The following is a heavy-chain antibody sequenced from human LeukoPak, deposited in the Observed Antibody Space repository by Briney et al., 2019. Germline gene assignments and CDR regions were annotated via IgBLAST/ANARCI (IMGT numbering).Heavy chain of an antibody. D-gene: IGHD6-19*01. CDR3: ARLGEQWLVSAFDI. Sequence: GESLQISCKASGYCFTTYWIGWVRQMHGKGLEWVGIIYPADSAAKYSPSFQGQVTISVDKSISTAYLQWSRLKASNTAMYYCARLGEQWLVSAFDIWGQGTMVTVSS. CDR1: GYCFTTYW. J-gene: IGHJ3*02. CDR2: IYPADSAA. V-gene: IGHV5-51*01.